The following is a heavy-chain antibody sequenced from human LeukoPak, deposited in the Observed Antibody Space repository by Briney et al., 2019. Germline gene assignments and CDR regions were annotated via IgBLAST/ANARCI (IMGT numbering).Heavy chain of an antibody. CDR3: AKGPRTGWYYFDY. D-gene: IGHD6-19*01. CDR1: GFTLSSYW. CDR2: IYTDDIST. V-gene: IGHV3-74*01. J-gene: IGHJ4*02. Sequence: GGSLRLSCAASGFTLSSYWMHWVRQAPGKGLMWVSVIYTDDISTNYADSVKSRFTISRDNAENTLYLQMNSLRAEDTAVYYCAKGPRTGWYYFDYWGQGTLVTVSS.